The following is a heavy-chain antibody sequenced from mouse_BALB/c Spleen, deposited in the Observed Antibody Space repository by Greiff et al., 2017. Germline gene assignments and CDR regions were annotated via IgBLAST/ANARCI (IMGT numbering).Heavy chain of an antibody. J-gene: IGHJ4*01. CDR3: ARWHYGSSPYAMDY. CDR1: GYTFTSYN. Sequence: QVQLKQPGAELVKPGASVKMSCKASGYTFTSYNMHWVKQTPGQGLEWIGAIYPGNGDTSYNQKFKGKATLTADKSSSTAYMQLSSLTSEDSAVYYCARWHYGSSPYAMDYWGQGTSVTVSS. CDR2: IYPGNGDT. V-gene: IGHV1-12*01. D-gene: IGHD1-1*01.